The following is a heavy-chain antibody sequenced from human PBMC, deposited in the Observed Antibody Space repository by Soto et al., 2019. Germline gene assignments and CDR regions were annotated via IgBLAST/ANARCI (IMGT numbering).Heavy chain of an antibody. CDR2: IYYSGT. Sequence: PSETLSLTCTVSGGSITSDDYFWTWIRQPPGKGLEWIGFIYYSGTYYNPSLKSRASISVDPSKNQFSLRLSSVTAADTAVYYCARDLAYCATGSCYANWGKWGQGSLVTVSS. CDR3: ARDLAYCATGSCYANWGK. CDR1: GGSITSDDYF. J-gene: IGHJ4*02. V-gene: IGHV4-30-4*01. D-gene: IGHD2-15*01.